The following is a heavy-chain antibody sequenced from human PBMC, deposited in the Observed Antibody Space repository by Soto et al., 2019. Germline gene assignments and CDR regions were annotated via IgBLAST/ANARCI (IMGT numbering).Heavy chain of an antibody. CDR1: GFTFDYYW. CDR3: ARVNRGGFAL. V-gene: IGHV3-74*01. CDR2: VHSGGTTT. Sequence: EVQLVASGGGLVQPGESLRLSCAASGFTFDYYWMHWVRQAPGKGLVWVSRVHSGGTTTTYADSVKGGFTLSRANARNMVSLQTSSLRAEYTAIYYRARVNRGGFALWGAGTIGTVS. D-gene: IGHD2-21*01. J-gene: IGHJ3*01.